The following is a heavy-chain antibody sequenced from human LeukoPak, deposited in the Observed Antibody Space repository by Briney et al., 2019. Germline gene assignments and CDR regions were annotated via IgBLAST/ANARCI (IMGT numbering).Heavy chain of an antibody. V-gene: IGHV3-21*01. D-gene: IGHD3-9*01. CDR2: ISSSSSYI. CDR1: GFTFRSYS. J-gene: IGHJ4*02. Sequence: GGSLRLSCAASGFTFRSYSMNWVRQAPGKGLEWVSSISSSSSYIYYADSVKGRFTISRDNAKNSLYLQMNSLRAEDTAVYYCARDRAYYDILTGYSRTNDYWGQGTLVTVSS. CDR3: ARDRAYYDILTGYSRTNDY.